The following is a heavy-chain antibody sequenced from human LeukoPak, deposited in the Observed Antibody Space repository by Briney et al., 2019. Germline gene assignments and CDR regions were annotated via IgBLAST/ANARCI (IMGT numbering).Heavy chain of an antibody. CDR3: ARSVGGRNFFWYFDL. CDR2: INTYNGNT. V-gene: IGHV1-18*01. Sequence: ASMEVSRKASGYTFSSYGITWVRQAPGQGLEWLGWINTYNGNTKYAEKLQGRVTVTTDTSTSTAYMELKSLRTDDTAVYYCARSVGGRNFFWYFDLWGRGTLVTVSS. CDR1: GYTFSSYG. D-gene: IGHD3-16*01. J-gene: IGHJ2*01.